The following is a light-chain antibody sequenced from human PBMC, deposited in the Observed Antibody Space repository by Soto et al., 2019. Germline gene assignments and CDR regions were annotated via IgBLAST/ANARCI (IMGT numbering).Light chain of an antibody. J-gene: IGLJ1*01. Sequence: QSALTQPASVSGSPGQSITISCTGTSSDVGGYSYVSWYQQHPGDAPKLMIYHVTNRPSGVSDRFSGSKSGNTATLTISGLQAEDEADYYCSSYTSSTAHIFGPGTKVTV. V-gene: IGLV2-14*03. CDR1: SSDVGGYSY. CDR2: HVT. CDR3: SSYTSSTAHI.